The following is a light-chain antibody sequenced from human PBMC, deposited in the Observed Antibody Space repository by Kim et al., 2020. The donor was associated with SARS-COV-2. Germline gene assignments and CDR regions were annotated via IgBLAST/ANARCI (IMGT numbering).Light chain of an antibody. CDR3: QQLNSYPLFT. V-gene: IGKV1-9*01. Sequence: SVGDRGTITCRASQGISSYLAWYQQKPGKDPKLLIYAASTLQSGVPSRFSGSGSGTEFTLTISSLQPEDFATYYCQQLNSYPLFTFGPGTKVDIK. CDR2: AAS. CDR1: QGISSY. J-gene: IGKJ3*01.